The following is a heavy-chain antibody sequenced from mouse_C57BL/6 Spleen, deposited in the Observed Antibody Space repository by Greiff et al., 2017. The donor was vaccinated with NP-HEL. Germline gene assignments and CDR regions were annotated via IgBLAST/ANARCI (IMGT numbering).Heavy chain of an antibody. J-gene: IGHJ2*01. CDR2: INPNNGGT. CDR1: GYTFTDYY. CDR3: AGRWPPDY. D-gene: IGHD2-3*01. Sequence: VQLQQSGPELVKPGASVKISCKASGYTFTDYYMNWVKQSHGKSLEWIGDINPNNGGTSYNQKFKGKATLTVDKSSSTAYMELRSLTSEDSAVYYCAGRWPPDYWGQGTTLTVSS. V-gene: IGHV1-26*01.